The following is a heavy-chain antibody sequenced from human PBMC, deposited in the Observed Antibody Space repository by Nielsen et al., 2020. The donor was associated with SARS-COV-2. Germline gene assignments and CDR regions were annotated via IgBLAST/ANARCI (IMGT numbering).Heavy chain of an antibody. J-gene: IGHJ6*02. D-gene: IGHD3-10*01. Sequence: PGKGLEWVAVISYDGSNKYYADSVKGRFTISRDNSKNTLYLQMNSLRAEDTAVYYCAKDVKQTARARGSECITTNSYDMDVWGQGTTVTVSS. CDR2: ISYDGSNK. CDR3: AKDVKQTARARGSECITTNSYDMDV. V-gene: IGHV3-30*18.